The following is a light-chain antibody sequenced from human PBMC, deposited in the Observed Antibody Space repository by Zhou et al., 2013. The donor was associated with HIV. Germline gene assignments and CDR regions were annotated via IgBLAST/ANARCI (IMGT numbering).Light chain of an antibody. CDR2: EVS. CDR3: CSYAGSSTLV. Sequence: QSALTQPASVSGSPGQSITISCTGTSRDVGNDNLVSWYQQHPDKAPKLIIYEVSKWPLGVSNRFSGSKSGNTAFLTISGLQAEDEADYYCCSYAGSSTLVFGGGTRLTVV. J-gene: IGLJ2*01. V-gene: IGLV2-23*02. CDR1: SRDVGNDNL.